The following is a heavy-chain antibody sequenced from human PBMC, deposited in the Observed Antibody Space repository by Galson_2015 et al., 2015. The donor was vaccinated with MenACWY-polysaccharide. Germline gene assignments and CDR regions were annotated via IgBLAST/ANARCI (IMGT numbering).Heavy chain of an antibody. J-gene: IGHJ1*01. D-gene: IGHD5-12*01. CDR1: GFTFSSYS. Sequence: LRLSCAASGFTFSSYSMNWVRQAPGKGLEWVSSISSSSSYIYYADSVKGRFTISRDNAKNSLYLQMNSLRAEDTAVYYCARAGGYSGYANWEYFQHWGQGTLVTVSS. V-gene: IGHV3-21*01. CDR3: ARAGGYSGYANWEYFQH. CDR2: ISSSSSYI.